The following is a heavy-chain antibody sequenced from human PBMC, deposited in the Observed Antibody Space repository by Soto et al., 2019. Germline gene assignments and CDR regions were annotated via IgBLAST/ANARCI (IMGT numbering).Heavy chain of an antibody. V-gene: IGHV4-59*01. CDR2: MYNTGST. J-gene: IGHJ6*02. D-gene: IGHD2-21*02. Sequence: SETMSLTCTFSCVSISGYYLSWVRPPPGEGLEWIGYMYNTGSTVYNPSFKSRVTISVDTSKNQFSLKLNSVTAADTAVYYCARDLWGYCGTDCYPLDVWGQGTTVTVSS. CDR1: CVSISGYY. CDR3: ARDLWGYCGTDCYPLDV.